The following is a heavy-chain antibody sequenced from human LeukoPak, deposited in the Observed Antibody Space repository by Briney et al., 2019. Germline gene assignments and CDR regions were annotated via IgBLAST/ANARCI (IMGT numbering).Heavy chain of an antibody. CDR3: AKYSDLDTIEPMFDP. V-gene: IGHV3-23*01. CDR2: ISGSGGST. D-gene: IGHD4-11*01. J-gene: IGHJ5*02. Sequence: PGGSLRLSCAASGFTFSSYAMSWVRQAPGKGLEWVSAISGSGGSTYYADSVKGRFTISRDNSKNTLYLQMNSLRAEDTAVYYCAKYSDLDTIEPMFDPWGQGTLVTVSS. CDR1: GFTFSSYA.